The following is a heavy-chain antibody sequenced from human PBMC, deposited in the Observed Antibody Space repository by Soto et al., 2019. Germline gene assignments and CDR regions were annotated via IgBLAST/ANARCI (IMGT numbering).Heavy chain of an antibody. D-gene: IGHD3-3*01. V-gene: IGHV4-61*01. CDR2: VYHTGRT. J-gene: IGHJ4*02. CDR3: ARDFAYFDY. CDR1: GGSFKSGSYS. Sequence: PSETLSLTCTVSGGSFKSGSYSWSWIRQPPGKGLEWIGYVYHTGRTSYNPSLKSRVSISMDTPKNQFSLNLDSVTAADTAVYFCARDFAYFDYWGQGTLVTVSS.